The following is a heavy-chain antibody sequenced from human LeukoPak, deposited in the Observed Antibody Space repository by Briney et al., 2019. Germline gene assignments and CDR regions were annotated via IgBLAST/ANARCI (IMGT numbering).Heavy chain of an antibody. V-gene: IGHV3-21*04. J-gene: IGHJ4*02. CDR2: IGTSSSSI. Sequence: GGSLRLSCATSGFTFSTYTMNWIRQAPGKGLEWVSSIGTSSSSIYYADSVRGRFTISRDNAKNSLYLQMNSLRAEDMALYYCATFDYWGQGTLVTVSS. CDR1: GFTFSTYT. CDR3: ATFDY.